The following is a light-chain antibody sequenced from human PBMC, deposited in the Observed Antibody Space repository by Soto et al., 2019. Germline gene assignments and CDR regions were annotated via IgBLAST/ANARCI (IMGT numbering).Light chain of an antibody. Sequence: QAVVTQEPSLTVSPGGTVTLTCASSTGAVTSGNYPSWFQQKPGQAPMTLIYTTNSRHSWTPARFSGSLLGGKAALTLSGVQPEDEAEYDCLLYYGGAHLVFGGGTKLTVL. V-gene: IGLV7-43*01. CDR2: TTN. CDR3: LLYYGGAHLV. CDR1: TGAVTSGNY. J-gene: IGLJ2*01.